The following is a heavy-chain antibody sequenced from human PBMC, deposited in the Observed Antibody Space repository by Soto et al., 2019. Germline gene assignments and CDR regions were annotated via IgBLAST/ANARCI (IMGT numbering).Heavy chain of an antibody. D-gene: IGHD3-3*01. J-gene: IGHJ3*02. Sequence: QVQLQESGPGLVKPSQTLSLTCTVSGGSFSGGGYYWSWIRQLPGKGLEWMGYISYRGSTKYKPSLQSRITVSIDTSKNQFSLGLTSVTAADTAIYFCARTSIFGVVLNSFDIWGQGTLVTVSS. CDR1: GGSFSGGGYY. CDR2: ISYRGST. CDR3: ARTSIFGVVLNSFDI. V-gene: IGHV4-31*03.